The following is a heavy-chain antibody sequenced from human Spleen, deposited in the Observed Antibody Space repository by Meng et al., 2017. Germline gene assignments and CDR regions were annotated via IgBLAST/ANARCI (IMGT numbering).Heavy chain of an antibody. J-gene: IGHJ4*02. CDR2: IIPNFGTA. D-gene: IGHD4-11*01. V-gene: IGHV1-69*06. CDR1: GGTFSSYA. CDR3: ARGADDYSNYFDY. Sequence: QVQLVQSGAAVKKSGYSVKVCCKSPSGGTFSSYAFIWVRLDPGQGLEWMGGIIPNFGTAKYAQKFQGRVTFTADTSTRTVYMDLSSLRSEDTAVYYCARGADDYSNYFDYWGQGTLVTVSS.